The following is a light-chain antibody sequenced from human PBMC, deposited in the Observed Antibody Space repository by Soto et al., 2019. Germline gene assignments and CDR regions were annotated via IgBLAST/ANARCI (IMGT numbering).Light chain of an antibody. CDR3: TSYTSNTTPYV. CDR2: DVS. CDR1: SSDVGGYDY. J-gene: IGLJ1*01. Sequence: QSALTQPASVSGSPGQSITISCAGSSSDVGGYDYVSWYQHHPGKAPKLMIYDVSRRPSGVSNRFSGSKSGNTASLTISGLQAEDEADYYCTSYTSNTTPYVFGSGTKVTVL. V-gene: IGLV2-14*03.